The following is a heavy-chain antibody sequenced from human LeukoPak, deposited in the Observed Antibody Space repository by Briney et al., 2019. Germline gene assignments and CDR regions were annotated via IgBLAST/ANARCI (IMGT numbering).Heavy chain of an antibody. CDR2: ISGSGKNK. J-gene: IGHJ4*02. CDR1: GFTFSIDD. V-gene: IGHV3-23*01. Sequence: GGSLRLSCAASGFTFSIDDMTGVGQAPGKGVEGGSGISGSGKNKYYGASVTRPFPISRDNSTHTLYLQMHSLRAEDTAVYYCAKDWEAVSNTPTGIYYWGQGTLVTVSS. CDR3: AKDWEAVSNTPTGIYY. D-gene: IGHD5/OR15-5a*01.